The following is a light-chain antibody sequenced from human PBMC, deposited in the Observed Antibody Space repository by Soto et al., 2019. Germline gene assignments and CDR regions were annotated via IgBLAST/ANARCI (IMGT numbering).Light chain of an antibody. CDR1: LSVLYSSDNKNY. CDR2: WAS. Sequence: IVMTQSPDSLAVSLGERATINCKSSLSVLYSSDNKNYLAWYQQKPGQPPNLLIYWASTRESGVPDRFSGSGSGTDFTLTISSLQAGDVAVYYCQQYYSTPRTFGQGTRLEIK. J-gene: IGKJ5*01. V-gene: IGKV4-1*01. CDR3: QQYYSTPRT.